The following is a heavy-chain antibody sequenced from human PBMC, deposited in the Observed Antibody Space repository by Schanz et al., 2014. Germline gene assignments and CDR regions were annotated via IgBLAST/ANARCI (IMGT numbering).Heavy chain of an antibody. D-gene: IGHD1-26*01. CDR2: ISTDGSTS. Sequence: EVQLVESGGGLVQPGGSLRLSCAASRFTLNNYAMSWVRQAPGKGLEWVSRISTDGSTSTSADSVKGRFTISRDNAKNSLYLQMNSLTAEDTAVYYCAKYGTGKGVSFEYWGQGTLVTVSS. CDR3: AKYGTGKGVSFEY. CDR1: RFTLNNYA. J-gene: IGHJ4*02. V-gene: IGHV3-23*04.